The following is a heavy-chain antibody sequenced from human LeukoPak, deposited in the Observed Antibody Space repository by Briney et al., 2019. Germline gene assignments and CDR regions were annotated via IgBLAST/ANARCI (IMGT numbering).Heavy chain of an antibody. CDR2: IYTSGST. V-gene: IGHV4-4*07. D-gene: IGHD6-19*01. CDR1: GGSISSYY. J-gene: IGHJ4*02. Sequence: PSETLSLTCTAAGGSISSYYWSWIRQPAGKGLEWIGRIYTSGSTNYNPSLKSRVTMSVDTSKNQFSLKLSSVTAADTAVYYCARDGANIAARPGIAVAGNGAYFDYWGQGTLVTVSS. CDR3: ARDGANIAARPGIAVAGNGAYFDY.